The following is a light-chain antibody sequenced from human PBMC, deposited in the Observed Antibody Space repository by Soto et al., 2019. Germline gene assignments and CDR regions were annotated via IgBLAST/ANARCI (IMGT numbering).Light chain of an antibody. CDR2: DAF. Sequence: DIQMTQSPSSLSASVGDRVTITCQASQDISNYLNWYQQKPGKAPKLLIYDAFNLETGVPSRFSGSGSGTDFTFTISILQPEDNATDYCQHYDNLLFTCGPGTKVDIK. CDR1: QDISNY. CDR3: QHYDNLLFT. V-gene: IGKV1-33*01. J-gene: IGKJ3*01.